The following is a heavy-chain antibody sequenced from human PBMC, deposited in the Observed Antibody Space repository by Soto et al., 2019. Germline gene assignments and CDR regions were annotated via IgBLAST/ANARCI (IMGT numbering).Heavy chain of an antibody. J-gene: IGHJ4*02. CDR3: ASHPWGGHSLDN. CDR1: GYTVSSYA. D-gene: IGHD2-21*01. Sequence: QVQLVQSGAEVKKPGASVKVYCKASGYTVSSYAMHWVRQAPGQRPEWMVWINGGSGGTKYSQNVQDRLTISRDTSASTSYMELSSLRSEDPAVYYCASHPWGGHSLDNWGQETLVTVS. CDR2: INGGSGGT. V-gene: IGHV1-3*01.